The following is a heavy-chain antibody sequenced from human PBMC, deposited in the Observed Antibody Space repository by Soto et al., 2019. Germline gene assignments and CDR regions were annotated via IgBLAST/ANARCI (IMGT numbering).Heavy chain of an antibody. CDR3: ARGLRDFDWLSYYFDY. D-gene: IGHD3-9*01. J-gene: IGHJ4*02. CDR2: IYYSGST. Sequence: PSDTLSLTCPVSGGSISSYYWSSIRQPPGKGLEWIGYIYYSGSTNYNPSLKSRVTISVDTSKNQFSLKLSSVTAADTAVYYCARGLRDFDWLSYYFDYWGQGSLVTVGS. CDR1: GGSISSYY. V-gene: IGHV4-59*01.